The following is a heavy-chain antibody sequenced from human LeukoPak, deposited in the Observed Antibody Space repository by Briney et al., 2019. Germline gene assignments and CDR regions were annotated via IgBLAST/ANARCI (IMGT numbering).Heavy chain of an antibody. CDR2: INWNGGST. V-gene: IGHV3-20*04. J-gene: IGHJ4*02. Sequence: GGSLRLSCAASGFTFDDYGMSWVRQAPGKGLEWVSGINWNGGSTGYADSVKGRFTISRDNAKDSLYLQMNSLRAEDTALYYCARWKQQLNYFDYWGQGTLVTVSS. CDR1: GFTFDDYG. CDR3: ARWKQQLNYFDY. D-gene: IGHD6-13*01.